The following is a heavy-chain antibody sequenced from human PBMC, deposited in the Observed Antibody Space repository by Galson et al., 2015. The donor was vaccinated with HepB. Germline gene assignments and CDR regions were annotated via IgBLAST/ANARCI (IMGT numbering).Heavy chain of an antibody. J-gene: IGHJ4*02. CDR3: ARGFLWWLQLRPRGY. D-gene: IGHD5-24*01. V-gene: IGHV1-8*02. CDR2: ISAYNGYT. CDR1: GYTFTSYG. Sequence: SVKVSCKASGYTFTSYGISWVRQAPGQGLEWMGWISAYNGYTGYAQKFQGRVTMTRNTSISTAYMELSSLRSEDTAVYYCARGFLWWLQLRPRGYWGQGTLVTVSS.